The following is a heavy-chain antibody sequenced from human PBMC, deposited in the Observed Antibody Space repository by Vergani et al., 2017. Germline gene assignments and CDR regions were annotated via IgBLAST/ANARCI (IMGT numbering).Heavy chain of an antibody. D-gene: IGHD3-10*01. V-gene: IGHV4-59*01. Sequence: QVRLQESGPGLVKPSETLSLTCSVSGGSMSGYYWSWIRQPPGKELEWIGYMYHSGSTNYNPSLETRVTISGDTSKNQFSLKLNSVTAADTAVYYCGRGADFYGLGSRLLDLWVEGILVTVCS. CDR2: MYHSGST. CDR3: GRGADFYGLGSRLLDL. CDR1: GGSMSGYY. J-gene: IGHJ5*02.